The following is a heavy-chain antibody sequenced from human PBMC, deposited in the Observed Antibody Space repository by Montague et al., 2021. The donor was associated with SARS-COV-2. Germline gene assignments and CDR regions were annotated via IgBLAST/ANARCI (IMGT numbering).Heavy chain of an antibody. CDR2: MSGSGVRR. V-gene: IGHV3-23*01. CDR3: AKDTATIRIAVALMDV. D-gene: IGHD6-19*01. Sequence: ALRLSCAASGITFSSYAMHWVRQAPGKGLEWVSTMSGSGVRRDYADSVKGRFTISRDSSKNTLYLQMNSLRVEDTAVYYCAKDTATIRIAVALMDVWGQGTTVIVSS. CDR1: GITFSSYA. J-gene: IGHJ6*02.